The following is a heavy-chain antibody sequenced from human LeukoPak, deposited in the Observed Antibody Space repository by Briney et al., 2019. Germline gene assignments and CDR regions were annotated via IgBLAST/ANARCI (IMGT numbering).Heavy chain of an antibody. D-gene: IGHD3-22*01. J-gene: IGHJ5*02. CDR2: INPSGGST. V-gene: IGHV1-46*01. CDR3: ARVPNDYYDSSGYYRRSDWFDP. Sequence: ASVKVSCKASGYTFTGYYMHWVRQAPGQGLEWMGIINPSGGSTSYAQKFQGRVTMTRDTSTSTVYMELSSLRSEDTAVYYCARVPNDYYDSSGYYRRSDWFDPWGQGTLVTVSS. CDR1: GYTFTGYY.